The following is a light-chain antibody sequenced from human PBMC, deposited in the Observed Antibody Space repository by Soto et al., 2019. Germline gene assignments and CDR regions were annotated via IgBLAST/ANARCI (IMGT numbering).Light chain of an antibody. J-gene: IGKJ1*01. CDR3: QQYENYWT. V-gene: IGKV1-5*01. CDR1: QPISSW. CDR2: DAS. Sequence: DIQMTQSPPTLSASVGDRVTITCRASQPISSWLAWYHQKPGKAPKLLIYDASNLESGVPSRFSGSGSGTEFHLTISSLQPEDFGIYYCQQYENYWTFGQGTKVEIK.